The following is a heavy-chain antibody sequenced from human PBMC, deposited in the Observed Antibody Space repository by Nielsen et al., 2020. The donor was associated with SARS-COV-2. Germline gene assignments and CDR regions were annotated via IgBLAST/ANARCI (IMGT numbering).Heavy chain of an antibody. Sequence: GESLKISCAASGFSFSDSGMHWVRQASGKGLEWVGRIRSKTHSYETVYAASVRDRFTISRDDSNNTAYLQMNSLKTEDTAVYFCTRVNPISSSWFDAFDIWGQGTVVTVSS. CDR3: TRVNPISSSWFDAFDI. D-gene: IGHD6-13*01. CDR1: GFSFSDSG. J-gene: IGHJ3*02. CDR2: IRSKTHSYET. V-gene: IGHV3-73*01.